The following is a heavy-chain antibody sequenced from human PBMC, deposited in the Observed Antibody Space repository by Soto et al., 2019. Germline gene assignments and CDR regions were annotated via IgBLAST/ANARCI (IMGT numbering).Heavy chain of an antibody. CDR3: ARGFRDDYGSGLGGMDV. J-gene: IGHJ6*02. CDR2: IWYDGSNK. Sequence: PGGSLRLSCAASGFTFSSYGMHWVRQAPGKGLEWVAVIWYDGSNKYYVDSVKGRFTISRDNSKNTLYLQMNSLRAEDTAVYYCARGFRDDYGSGLGGMDVWGQGTTVTVSS. V-gene: IGHV3-33*01. D-gene: IGHD4-17*01. CDR1: GFTFSSYG.